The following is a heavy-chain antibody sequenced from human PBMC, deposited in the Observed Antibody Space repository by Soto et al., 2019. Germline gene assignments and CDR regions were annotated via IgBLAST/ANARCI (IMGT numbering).Heavy chain of an antibody. CDR2: INPNSGGT. CDR3: ARDRLTLFGVVLVLFDY. CDR1: GYTFTGYY. J-gene: IGHJ4*02. D-gene: IGHD3-3*01. Sequence: ASVKVSCKASGYTFTGYYMHWVRQAPGQGLEWMGWINPNSGGTNYAQKFQGRVTMTRDTSISTAYMELSRLRSDDTAVYYCARDRLTLFGVVLVLFDYWGQGPLVPVSS. V-gene: IGHV1-2*02.